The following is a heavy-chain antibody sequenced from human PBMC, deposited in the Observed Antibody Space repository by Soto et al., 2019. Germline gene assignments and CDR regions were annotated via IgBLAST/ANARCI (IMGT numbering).Heavy chain of an antibody. CDR1: GFIFSSYA. Sequence: GGTLRLSCAVSGFIFSSYAMSWVRQAPGKGLEWVSTISGSGGVTYYADSVKGRFTISRDNSKNTLYLQMNSLRAEDTAVYYCAKGRRITAMVSYWGQGTLVTVSS. CDR3: AKGRRITAMVSY. D-gene: IGHD5-18*01. V-gene: IGHV3-23*01. CDR2: ISGSGGVT. J-gene: IGHJ4*02.